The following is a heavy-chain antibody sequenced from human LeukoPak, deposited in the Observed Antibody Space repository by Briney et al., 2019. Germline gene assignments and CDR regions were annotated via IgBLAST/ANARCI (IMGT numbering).Heavy chain of an antibody. CDR2: IIPIFGTA. D-gene: IGHD3-22*01. CDR1: GGTFSSYA. Sequence: SVKVSCKASGGTFSSYATSWVRQAPGQGLEWMGGIIPIFGTANYAQKFQGRVTITADGSTSTAYMELSSLRSEDTAVYYCAVTSGYYYDSSGKSRGWFDPWGQGTLVTVSS. J-gene: IGHJ5*02. CDR3: AVTSGYYYDSSGKSRGWFDP. V-gene: IGHV1-69*13.